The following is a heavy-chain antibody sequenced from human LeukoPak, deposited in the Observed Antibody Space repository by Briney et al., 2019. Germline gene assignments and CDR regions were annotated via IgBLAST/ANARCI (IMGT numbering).Heavy chain of an antibody. CDR3: ARDPNYSSGYFGFDFDY. Sequence: GGSLRLSCAASGFTFSSYGMHWVRQAPGKGLEWVAVIWYDGSNKYYADSVKGRFTISRDNSKNTLYLQMNSLRAEDTAVYYCARDPNYSSGYFGFDFDYWGQGTLVTVSS. J-gene: IGHJ4*02. CDR1: GFTFSSYG. CDR2: IWYDGSNK. D-gene: IGHD3-22*01. V-gene: IGHV3-33*01.